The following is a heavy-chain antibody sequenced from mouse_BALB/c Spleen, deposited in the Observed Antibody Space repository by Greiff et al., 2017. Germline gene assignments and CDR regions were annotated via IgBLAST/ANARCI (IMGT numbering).Heavy chain of an antibody. CDR3: APYAMDY. V-gene: IGHV1S81*02. J-gene: IGHJ4*01. CDR2: INPSNGRT. CDR1: GYPFTSYW. Sequence: QVLLQQPGAELVKPGASVKLSCKASGYPFTSYWMHWVKQRPGQGLEWIGEINPSNGRTNYNEKFKSKATLTVDKSSSTAYMQLSSLTSEDSAVYYCAPYAMDYWGQGTAVTVSS.